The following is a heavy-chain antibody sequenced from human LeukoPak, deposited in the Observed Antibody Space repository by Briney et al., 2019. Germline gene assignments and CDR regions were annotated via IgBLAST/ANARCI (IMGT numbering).Heavy chain of an antibody. J-gene: IGHJ4*02. V-gene: IGHV1-46*01. D-gene: IGHD3-22*01. CDR2: INPSGGST. CDR1: GYTFTSYY. CDR3: ARGDATYYYDSSGYSGY. Sequence: ASVKVSSKASGYTFTSYYMHWVRQAPGQGLEWMGIINPSGGSTSYAQKFQGRVTMTRDTSTSTVYMELSSLRSEDTAVYYCARGDATYYYDSSGYSGYWGQGTLVTVSS.